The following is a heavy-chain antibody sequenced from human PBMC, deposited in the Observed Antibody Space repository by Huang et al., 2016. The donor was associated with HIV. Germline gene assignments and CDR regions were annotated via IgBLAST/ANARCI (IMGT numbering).Heavy chain of an antibody. CDR1: GFTFGDYA. CDR3: TRENYDFWSGYYKYYFDY. CDR2: IRSKAAGETT. V-gene: IGHV3-49*05. Sequence: EVQLVESGGGLVKPGRSLRLSCTASGFTFGDYAMSWFRQARWKGLEWVGLIRSKAAGETTEFAASVKGRFTISRDDSKSIAYLQMNSLKIEDTAVYYCTRENYDFWSGYYKYYFDYWGQGTLVTVSS. D-gene: IGHD3-3*01. J-gene: IGHJ4*02.